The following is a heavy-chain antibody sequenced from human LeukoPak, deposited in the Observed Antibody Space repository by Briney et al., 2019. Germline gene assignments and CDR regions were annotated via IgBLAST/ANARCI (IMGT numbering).Heavy chain of an antibody. CDR2: IIPIFGTA. CDR3: ATGYSSSWEGGYYFDY. CDR1: GGTFSSYA. Sequence: ASVKVSCKASGGTFSSYAISWVRQAPGQGLEWMGGIIPIFGTANYAQKFQGRVTITTDESTSTAYMELSSLRSEDTAVYYCATGYSSSWEGGYYFDYWGQGTLVTVSS. D-gene: IGHD6-13*01. J-gene: IGHJ4*02. V-gene: IGHV1-69*05.